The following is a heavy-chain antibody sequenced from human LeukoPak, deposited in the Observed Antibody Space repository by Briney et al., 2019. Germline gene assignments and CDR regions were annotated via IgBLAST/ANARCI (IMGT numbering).Heavy chain of an antibody. V-gene: IGHV1-2*02. J-gene: IGHJ3*02. CDR2: INSNSGGT. D-gene: IGHD2-15*01. CDR3: TRAGPYCSGGTCYYDAFDI. CDR1: GYTFTGYH. Sequence: GASVKVSCTASGYTFTGYHIHWVRQAPGQGLEWMGWINSNSGGTNYAQNFQGRVTVTRDTSISTAYMELSSLRFDDTAVYYCTRAGPYCSGGTCYYDAFDIWGQGTMVTVSS.